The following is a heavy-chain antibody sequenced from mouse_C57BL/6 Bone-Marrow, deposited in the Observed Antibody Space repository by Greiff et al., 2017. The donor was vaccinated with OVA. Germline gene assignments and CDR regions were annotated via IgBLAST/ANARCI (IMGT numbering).Heavy chain of an antibody. CDR2: FTLYSDAT. V-gene: IGHV1-49*01. CDR1: YFAFTASA. CDR3: SRVYCPYNARDY. J-gene: IGHJ4*01. Sequence: QVQLQQSGAELVRPGSSVKLSCKASYFAFTASAMHWVKQRPGHGLEWIGSFTLYSDATEYSENFKGKATLTANTSSSTANMELSSLTSEDSAIYDCSRVYCPYNARDYWDRGTSITVTA. D-gene: IGHD1-1*01.